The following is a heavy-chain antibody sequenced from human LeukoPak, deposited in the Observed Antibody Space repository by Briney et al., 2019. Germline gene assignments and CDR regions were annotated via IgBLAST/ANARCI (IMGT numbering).Heavy chain of an antibody. V-gene: IGHV3-30*03. CDR2: ISYDGSNK. Sequence: PGGSLRLSCAASGFTFSSYGMHWVRQAPGKGLEWVAVISYDGSNKYYADSVKGRFTISRDNSKNTLYLQMNSLRAEDTAVYYCARPRQAYSSSWYNWFDPWGQGTLVTVSS. D-gene: IGHD6-13*01. CDR3: ARPRQAYSSSWYNWFDP. J-gene: IGHJ5*02. CDR1: GFTFSSYG.